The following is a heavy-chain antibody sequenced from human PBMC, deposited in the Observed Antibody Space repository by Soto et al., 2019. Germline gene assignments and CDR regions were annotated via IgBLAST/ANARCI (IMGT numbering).Heavy chain of an antibody. D-gene: IGHD2-15*01. Sequence: QVQLVQSGAEVKKPGASVKVSCKASGYTFTSYGISWVRQAPGQGLEWMGRISGYNGNSNYAQNLQGRVTMTTDTSTSTAYMELRSPRSDDTAVYYCAREDIQDIVVVVVAPEGLGYWGQGTLVTVSS. J-gene: IGHJ4*02. CDR2: ISGYNGNS. CDR3: AREDIQDIVVVVVAPEGLGY. CDR1: GYTFTSYG. V-gene: IGHV1-18*01.